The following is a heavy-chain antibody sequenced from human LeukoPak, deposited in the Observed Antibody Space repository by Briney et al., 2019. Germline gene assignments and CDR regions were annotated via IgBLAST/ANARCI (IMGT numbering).Heavy chain of an antibody. Sequence: GRSLRLSCAASGFTFDDYAMHWVRQAPGKGLEWVSGISWNSGSIGYADSVKGRFTISRDNAKNSLYLQMNSLRAEDMALYYRAKGANWGLGDAFDIWGQGTMVTVSS. V-gene: IGHV3-9*03. CDR3: AKGANWGLGDAFDI. J-gene: IGHJ3*02. CDR2: ISWNSGSI. CDR1: GFTFDDYA. D-gene: IGHD7-27*01.